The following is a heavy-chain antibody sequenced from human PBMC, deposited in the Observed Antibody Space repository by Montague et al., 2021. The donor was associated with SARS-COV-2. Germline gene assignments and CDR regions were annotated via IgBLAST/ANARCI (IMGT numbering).Heavy chain of an antibody. CDR3: AREQAPQQPAYYDILTGYIVGGEEYGMDV. V-gene: IGHV3-30*01. Sequence: SLRLSCAASGLTVSWYAGAERKSTRLNSRHGSTSNAVFCWKKKYSNSVKGRFTISRDNSKNTLYLQMNSLRAEDTAVYYCAREQAPQQPAYYDILTGYIVGGEEYGMDVGGQGKTVTVSS. CDR2: NAVFCWKK. J-gene: IGHJ6*01. CDR1: GLTVSWYA. D-gene: IGHD3-9*01.